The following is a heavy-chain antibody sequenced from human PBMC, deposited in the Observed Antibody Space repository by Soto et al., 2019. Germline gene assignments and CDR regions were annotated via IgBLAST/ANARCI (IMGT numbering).Heavy chain of an antibody. CDR1: GYTFTSYY. CDR3: ATGQITGTTSY. Sequence: QVQLVQSGAEVKKPGASVKVSCKASGYTFTSYYMHWVRQAPGQGLEWMGIINPSGGSTSYAQKFQGRVTMTRDTSTSTVYMELSSLRSEDTAVYSCATGQITGTTSYWGQGTLVTVSS. J-gene: IGHJ4*02. CDR2: INPSGGST. D-gene: IGHD1-7*01. V-gene: IGHV1-46*01.